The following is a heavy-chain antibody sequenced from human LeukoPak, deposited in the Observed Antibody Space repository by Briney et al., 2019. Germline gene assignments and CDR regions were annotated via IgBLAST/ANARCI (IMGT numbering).Heavy chain of an antibody. J-gene: IGHJ4*02. Sequence: GGSLRLSCPASGFTFSNAWMSWVRQAPGKGLEWVGRIKSKTDGGTTDYAAPVKGRFTISRDDSKNTLYLQMNSLKTEDTAVYYCTTDPPITIFGVVTRPFDYWGQGTLVTVSS. D-gene: IGHD3-3*01. CDR2: IKSKTDGGTT. CDR1: GFTFSNAW. V-gene: IGHV3-15*01. CDR3: TTDPPITIFGVVTRPFDY.